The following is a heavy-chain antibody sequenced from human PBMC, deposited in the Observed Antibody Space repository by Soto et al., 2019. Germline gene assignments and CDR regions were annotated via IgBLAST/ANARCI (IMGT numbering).Heavy chain of an antibody. Sequence: QVQLQESGPGLVKPSETLSLTCTVSGGSVSSGSYYWSWIRQPPGKGLEWIGYIYYSGSTNYNPSLKSRVTISVDTSKNQFSLKLSSVTAADTAVYYCARDRSSPFRNYYYYYGMDVWGQGTTVTVSS. J-gene: IGHJ6*02. CDR3: ARDRSSPFRNYYYYYGMDV. CDR2: IYYSGST. CDR1: GGSVSSGSYY. V-gene: IGHV4-61*01. D-gene: IGHD6-13*01.